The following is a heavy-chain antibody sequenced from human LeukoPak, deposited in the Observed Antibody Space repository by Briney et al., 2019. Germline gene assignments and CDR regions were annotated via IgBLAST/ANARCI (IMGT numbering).Heavy chain of an antibody. J-gene: IGHJ3*02. Sequence: PSETLSLTCNVFGDSVSSNHWNWIRQPPGKGLEWIGTFYSDGSTTYNPSLKSRLTMSIDSSKNQFSLILTSVTAADTAVYYCARVALITIHENDAFDIWGQGTVVTVSS. CDR1: GDSVSSNH. CDR2: FYSDGST. D-gene: IGHD3-3*01. V-gene: IGHV4-4*08. CDR3: ARVALITIHENDAFDI.